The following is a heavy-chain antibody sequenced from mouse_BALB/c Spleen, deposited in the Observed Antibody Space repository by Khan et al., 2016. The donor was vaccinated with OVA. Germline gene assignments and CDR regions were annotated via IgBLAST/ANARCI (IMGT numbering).Heavy chain of an antibody. J-gene: IGHJ4*01. CDR1: GFSLTDFG. Sequence: QVQLKESGPGLVAPSQSLSITCTVSGFSLTDFGVHWVRQPPGKGLEWLVLIWSDGTTTYNSALKSRLSISKDTSKSQVFLKMNSLQTDDTAMYYCARNSYPYAMDYWGRGTSVTVSS. CDR2: IWSDGTT. V-gene: IGHV2-6*02. CDR3: ARNSYPYAMDY.